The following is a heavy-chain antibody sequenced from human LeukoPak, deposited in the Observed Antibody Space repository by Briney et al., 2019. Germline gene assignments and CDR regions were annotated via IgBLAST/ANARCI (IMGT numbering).Heavy chain of an antibody. CDR1: GFTFSTYG. V-gene: IGHV3-30*02. D-gene: IGHD2-2*01. J-gene: IGHJ4*02. CDR2: IRYDGSNK. CDR3: AAPGVPAATYYFDY. Sequence: GGSLRLSCAASGFTFSTYGMHWVRQAPGKGLEWVAFIRYDGSNKYYADSVKGRFTISRDNSKNTVYLQMNSLRVEDTAVYYCAAPGVPAATYYFDYWGQGTLVTVSS.